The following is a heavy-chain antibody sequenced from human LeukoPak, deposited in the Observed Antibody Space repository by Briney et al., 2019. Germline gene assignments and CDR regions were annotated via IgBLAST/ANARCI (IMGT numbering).Heavy chain of an antibody. D-gene: IGHD3-3*01. V-gene: IGHV3-30-3*01. J-gene: IGHJ3*02. CDR3: ARDTGYYDFWSGYHNAFDI. Sequence: PGGSLRLSCAASGFTFSSYAMHWVRQAPGKGLEWVAVISYDGSNKYYADSVKGRFTISRDNSKNTLYLQMNSLRAEDTAVYYCARDTGYYDFWSGYHNAFDIWGQGTMVTVSS. CDR2: ISYDGSNK. CDR1: GFTFSSYA.